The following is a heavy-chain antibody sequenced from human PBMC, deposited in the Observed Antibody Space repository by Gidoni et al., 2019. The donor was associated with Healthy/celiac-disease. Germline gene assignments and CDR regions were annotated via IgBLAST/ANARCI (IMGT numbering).Heavy chain of an antibody. J-gene: IGHJ4*02. CDR1: GFSLNTSGMC. Sequence: QVTLRESGPALMKPTQTLTLPCTFSGFSLNTSGMCVSWIRQPPGKALEWLALIDWDDDKYYSTSLKTRLTISKDTSKNQVVLTMTNMDPVDTATYYCARVYCSGTSCYSFDYWGQGTLVTVSS. D-gene: IGHD2-2*01. CDR3: ARVYCSGTSCYSFDY. V-gene: IGHV2-70*01. CDR2: IDWDDDK.